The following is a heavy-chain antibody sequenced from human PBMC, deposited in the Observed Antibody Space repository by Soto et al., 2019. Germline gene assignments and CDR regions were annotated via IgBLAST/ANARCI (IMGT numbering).Heavy chain of an antibody. D-gene: IGHD6-6*01. V-gene: IGHV3-33*01. CDR1: GFTFSTYG. CDR2: IWYDGSNK. J-gene: IGHJ4*02. Sequence: PGGSLRLSCAASGFTFSTYGMHWVRQAPGKGLEWVAVIWYDGSNKYYADSVKGRFTISRDNSKNTLYLQMNSLRAEDTAVYYCARDSGSSSSGPGFDYWGQGTLVTVSS. CDR3: ARDSGSSSSGPGFDY.